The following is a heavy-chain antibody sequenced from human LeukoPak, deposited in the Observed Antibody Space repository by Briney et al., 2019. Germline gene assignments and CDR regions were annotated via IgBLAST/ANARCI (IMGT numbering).Heavy chain of an antibody. V-gene: IGHV4-59*01. D-gene: IGHD5-18*01. J-gene: IGHJ6*03. CDR1: GGSISSYY. CDR2: IYYSGST. Sequence: PSETLSLTCTVSGGSISSYYWSWIRQPPGKGLEWIGYIYYSGSTNYNPSLKSRVTISVDTSKNQFSLKLSSVTAADTAVYYCARTRAGYSYSTARYYYYYMDVWGKGTTVTISS. CDR3: ARTRAGYSYSTARYYYYYMDV.